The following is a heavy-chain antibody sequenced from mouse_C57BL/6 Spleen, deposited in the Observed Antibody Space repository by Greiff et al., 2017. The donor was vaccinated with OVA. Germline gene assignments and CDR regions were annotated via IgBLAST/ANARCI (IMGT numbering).Heavy chain of an antibody. CDR3: APYDAYQYYFDY. V-gene: IGHV1-4*01. CDR1: GYTFTSYT. J-gene: IGHJ2*01. Sequence: QVQLQQSGADLARPGASVKMSCKASGYTFTSYTMHWVKQRPGQGLEWIGYINPISGYTKYNQKFKDKATLTADKSSSTAYMQLSSLTSEDSAVDYCAPYDAYQYYFDYWGQGTTLTVSA. CDR2: INPISGYT. D-gene: IGHD2-3*01.